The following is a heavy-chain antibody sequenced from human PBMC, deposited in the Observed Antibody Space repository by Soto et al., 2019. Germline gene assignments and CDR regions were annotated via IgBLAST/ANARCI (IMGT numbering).Heavy chain of an antibody. J-gene: IGHJ5*02. Sequence: SVKVSCKASGGTFSSYAISWVRQALGQGLEWMGGIIPIFGTANYAQKFQGRVTITADESTSTAYMELSSLRSEDTAVYYCARGGVVAATGWFDPWGQGTLVTVSS. CDR2: IIPIFGTA. V-gene: IGHV1-69*01. D-gene: IGHD2-15*01. CDR1: GGTFSSYA. CDR3: ARGGVVAATGWFDP.